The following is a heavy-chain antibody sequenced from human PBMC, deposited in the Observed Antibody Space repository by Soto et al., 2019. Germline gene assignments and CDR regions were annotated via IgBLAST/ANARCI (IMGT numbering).Heavy chain of an antibody. J-gene: IGHJ6*02. V-gene: IGHV3-11*01. Sequence: VGSLRLSCAASGFTFSDYYMSWIRQAPGKGLEWVSYISSSGSTIYYADSVKGRFTISRDNAKNSLYLQMNSLRAEDTAVYYCARGDTAMVNYYYGMDVWGQGTTVTVSS. CDR3: ARGDTAMVNYYYGMDV. CDR2: ISSSGSTI. D-gene: IGHD5-18*01. CDR1: GFTFSDYY.